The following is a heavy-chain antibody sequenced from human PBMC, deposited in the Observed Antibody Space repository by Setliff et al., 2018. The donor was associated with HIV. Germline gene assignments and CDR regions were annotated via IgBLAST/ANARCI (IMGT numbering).Heavy chain of an antibody. CDR1: GGSISSYY. J-gene: IGHJ4*02. D-gene: IGHD6-13*01. CDR2: IYISGST. V-gene: IGHV4-4*07. CDR3: ASELQGHSSSWPNY. Sequence: PSETLSLTCTVSGGSISSYYWSWIRQPAGKGLEWIGHIYISGSTNYNPSFNSRVTMSVDTSKNQFSLNLSSVTAADTAVYYCASELQGHSSSWPNYWGQGTLVTVSS.